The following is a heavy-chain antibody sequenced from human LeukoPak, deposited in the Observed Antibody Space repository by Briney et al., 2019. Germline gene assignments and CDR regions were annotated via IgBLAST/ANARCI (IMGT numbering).Heavy chain of an antibody. CDR3: ARVGYDILTGYFDY. D-gene: IGHD3-9*01. J-gene: IGHJ4*02. CDR2: ISSSSSYI. V-gene: IGHV3-21*01. Sequence: GGSLRLSCAASGFTFSSYSMNWARQAPGKGLEWVSSISSSSSYIYYADSVKGRFTISRDNAKNSLYLQMNSLRAEDTAVYYCARVGYDILTGYFDYWGQGTLVTVSS. CDR1: GFTFSSYS.